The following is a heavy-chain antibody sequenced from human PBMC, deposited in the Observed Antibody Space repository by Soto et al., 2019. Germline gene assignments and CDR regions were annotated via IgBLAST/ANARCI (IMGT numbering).Heavy chain of an antibody. V-gene: IGHV4-34*01. Sequence: PSETLSLTCGVYYGSFSNNYWTWFRQPPGKGLEWIGEISPSGTTKYIPPLKSRVTISLDTSKMHSSLKVTSVTAADTAVYYCATSLWFGTQPEIWGQGTLVTVSS. J-gene: IGHJ4*02. CDR3: ATSLWFGTQPEI. D-gene: IGHD3-10*01. CDR2: ISPSGTT. CDR1: YGSFSNNY.